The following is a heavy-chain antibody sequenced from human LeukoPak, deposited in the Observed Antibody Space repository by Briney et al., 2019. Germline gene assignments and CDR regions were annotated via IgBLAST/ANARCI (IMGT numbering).Heavy chain of an antibody. CDR2: INHSGST. Sequence: SETLSLTCAVYGGSFSGYYWSWIRQPPGKGLEWIGEINHSGSTNYNPSLKSRVTISVDTSKNQFSLKLSSVTAADTAVYYCARGRRCSQRAFDIWGQGTMVTVSS. V-gene: IGHV4-34*01. CDR3: ARGRRCSQRAFDI. D-gene: IGHD1-14*01. CDR1: GGSFSGYY. J-gene: IGHJ3*02.